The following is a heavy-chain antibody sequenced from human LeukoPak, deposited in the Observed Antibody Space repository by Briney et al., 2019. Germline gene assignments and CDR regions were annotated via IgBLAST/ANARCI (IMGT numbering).Heavy chain of an antibody. CDR1: GGSFSGYY. Sequence: SETLSLTCAVYGGSFSGYYWSWIRQPPGKGLEWIGEINHSGSTNYNPSLKSRVTISVDTSKNQFSLKLSSVTVADTAVYYCARGARGPWGQGTLVTVSS. CDR2: INHSGST. CDR3: ARGARGP. V-gene: IGHV4-34*01. J-gene: IGHJ4*02.